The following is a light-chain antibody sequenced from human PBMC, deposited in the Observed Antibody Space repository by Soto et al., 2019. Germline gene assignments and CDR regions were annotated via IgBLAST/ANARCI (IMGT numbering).Light chain of an antibody. J-gene: IGLJ2*01. Sequence: QSALTQPASVSGSPGQSIIISCIGTSSDVGGYNYVSWYQQHPGKAPKLMIYDVTNRPSGVSNRFSGSKSDNTASLTISGLQAEEEADYYCSSYTSSSTVIFGGGTKVTVL. V-gene: IGLV2-14*01. CDR3: SSYTSSSTVI. CDR1: SSDVGGYNY. CDR2: DVT.